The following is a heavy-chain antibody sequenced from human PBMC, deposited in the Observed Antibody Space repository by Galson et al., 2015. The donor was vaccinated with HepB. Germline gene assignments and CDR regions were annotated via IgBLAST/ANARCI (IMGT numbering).Heavy chain of an antibody. Sequence: SETLSLTCTVSGGSISSYYWSWIRQPPGKGLEWIGYIYCSGSTNYNPSLKSRVTISVDTSKNQFSLKLSSVTAADTAVYYCAREEKSGRTRFNWFDPWGQGTLVTVSS. D-gene: IGHD1-14*01. V-gene: IGHV4-59*01. J-gene: IGHJ5*02. CDR1: GGSISSYY. CDR3: AREEKSGRTRFNWFDP. CDR2: IYCSGST.